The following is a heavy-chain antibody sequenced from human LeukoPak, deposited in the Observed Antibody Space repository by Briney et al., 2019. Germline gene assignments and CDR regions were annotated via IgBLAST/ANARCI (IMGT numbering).Heavy chain of an antibody. CDR2: IYYSGST. V-gene: IGHV4-59*12. J-gene: IGHJ4*02. Sequence: PSETLSLTCTVSGGSISSYYWSWIRQPPGKGLEWIGYIYYSGSTNYNPSLKSRVTISVDTSKNQFSLKLSSVTAADTAVYYRAREAYYDFWSGYYHASYFDYWGQGTLVTVSS. CDR1: GGSISSYY. CDR3: AREAYYDFWSGYYHASYFDY. D-gene: IGHD3-3*01.